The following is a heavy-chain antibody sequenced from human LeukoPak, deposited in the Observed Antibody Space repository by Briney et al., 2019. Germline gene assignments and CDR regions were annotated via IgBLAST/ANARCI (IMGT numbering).Heavy chain of an antibody. V-gene: IGHV1-46*01. CDR1: GYTFTSYY. CDR2: INPSGGNT. Sequence: GASVKVSCKASGYTFTSYYMHWVRQAPGQGLEWMGIINPSGGNTSYAQKFQGRVTMTRDMSTSTVYMELSSLRSEDTAVYYCASSLIGDDAFDIWGQGTMVTVSS. J-gene: IGHJ3*02. CDR3: ASSLIGDDAFDI.